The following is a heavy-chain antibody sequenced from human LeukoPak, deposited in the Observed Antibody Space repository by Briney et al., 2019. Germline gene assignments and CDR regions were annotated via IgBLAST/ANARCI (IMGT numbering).Heavy chain of an antibody. D-gene: IGHD5-18*01. CDR3: AKDWDKWIQLWSRYYYYGMDV. CDR2: INSDGSIT. J-gene: IGHJ6*02. CDR1: GFTFTTYW. Sequence: GGSLRLSCAASGFTFTTYWMHWVRQAPGKGLVWVSHINSDGSITSYADSVKGRFTISRDNSKNTLYLQMNSLRAEDTAVYYCAKDWDKWIQLWSRYYYYGMDVWGQGTTVTVSS. V-gene: IGHV3-74*01.